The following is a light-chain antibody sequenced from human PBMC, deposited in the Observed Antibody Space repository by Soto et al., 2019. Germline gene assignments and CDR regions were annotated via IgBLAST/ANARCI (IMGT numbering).Light chain of an antibody. V-gene: IGKV1-39*01. J-gene: IGKJ1*01. CDR3: HQGYSIPQT. Sequence: IQMTQSPASLTATFGDRVTITCRASQSISRDLNWYMQKPGKAPQLLIFAASGLHSGVPSRFSDSGSGTDVTLTTSSLQSEDFETYYCHQGYSIPQTYGQATKVDIK. CDR2: AAS. CDR1: QSISRD.